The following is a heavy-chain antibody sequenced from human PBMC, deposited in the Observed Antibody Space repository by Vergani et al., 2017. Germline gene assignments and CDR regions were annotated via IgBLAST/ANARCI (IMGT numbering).Heavy chain of an antibody. CDR3: ARRPGYYYDSSGYYSFDY. V-gene: IGHV1-18*01. Sequence: QLVQSGPEVKKPGTSVKVSCKASGFTFTSSAMQWVRQAPGQGLEWMGWISAYNGNTNYAQKLQGRVTMTTDTSTSTAYMELRSLRSDDTAVYYCARRPGYYYDSSGYYSFDYWGQGTLVTVSS. J-gene: IGHJ4*02. CDR2: ISAYNGNT. CDR1: GFTFTSSA. D-gene: IGHD3-22*01.